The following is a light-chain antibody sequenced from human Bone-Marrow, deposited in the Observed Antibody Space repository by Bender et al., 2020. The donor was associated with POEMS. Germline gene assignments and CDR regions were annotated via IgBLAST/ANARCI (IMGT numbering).Light chain of an antibody. V-gene: IGLV3-21*02. J-gene: IGLJ2*01. Sequence: SYVLTQPPSVSVAPGQTARITCGGDNIGSKAVHWYQQKPGRAPVLVVYDVSDRPSGIPERFSGSNSGNTATLTISRVEAGDEADYYCQAWDSTTHVVFGGGTKLTVL. CDR1: NIGSKA. CDR2: DVS. CDR3: QAWDSTTHVV.